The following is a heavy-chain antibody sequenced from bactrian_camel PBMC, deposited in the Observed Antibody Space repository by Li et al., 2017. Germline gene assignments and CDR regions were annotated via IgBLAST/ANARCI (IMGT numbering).Heavy chain of an antibody. CDR1: GYDALYLC. Sequence: HVQLVESGGGSVQAGGSLRLSCAVTGYDALYLCMGWFRQAPGREREGVASHGTVEARNYADSVKGRFTISLHDTKNTMALQMNDLKTEDTAMYYCAASSFRSFCTLTYPSRDGYNYWGQGTQVTVS. V-gene: IGHV3S63*01. D-gene: IGHD4*01. J-gene: IGHJ4*01. CDR3: AASSFRSFCTLTYPSRDGYNY. CDR2: HGTVEAR.